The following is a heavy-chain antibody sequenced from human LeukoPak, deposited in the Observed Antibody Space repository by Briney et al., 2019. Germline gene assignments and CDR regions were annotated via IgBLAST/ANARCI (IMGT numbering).Heavy chain of an antibody. V-gene: IGHV3-23*01. J-gene: IGHJ4*02. CDR2: ISGSGDNT. CDR1: GFSFSTYA. D-gene: IGHD3-22*01. CDR3: AKKGYYDGSGYYMYYFDH. Sequence: PGGSLRLSCAASGFSFSTYAMSWVRQAAGKGLEWVSAISGSGDNTYYADSVKGRFTISRDNSKNTLYLQMNSLRAEDTAVYYCAKKGYYDGSGYYMYYFDHWGQGTLVTVSS.